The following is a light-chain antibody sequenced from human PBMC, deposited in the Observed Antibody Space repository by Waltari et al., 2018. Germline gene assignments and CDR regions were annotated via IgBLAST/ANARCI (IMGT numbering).Light chain of an antibody. Sequence: DIQMTQSLSSVSASVGDRVIITCRASQDISRWLAWYQQTPGKAPKFLIYDASTLQSGVPSRFSGTGSGTEFTLTISSLQPEDFATYYCQHGNTFPLTFGGGTKVEIK. CDR1: QDISRW. J-gene: IGKJ4*01. V-gene: IGKV1-12*01. CDR2: DAS. CDR3: QHGNTFPLT.